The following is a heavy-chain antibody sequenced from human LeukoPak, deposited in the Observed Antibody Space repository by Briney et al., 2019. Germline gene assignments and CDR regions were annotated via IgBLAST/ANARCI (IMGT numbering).Heavy chain of an antibody. V-gene: IGHV4-59*01. Sequence: PSETLSLTCTDSGGSISSYYWSWIRQPPGKGLEWIGYIYYSGSTNYNPSLKSRVTISVDTSKNQFSLKLSSVTAADTAVYYCAAVAGVIDYWGQGTLVTVSS. CDR2: IYYSGST. CDR1: GGSISSYY. CDR3: AAVAGVIDY. D-gene: IGHD6-19*01. J-gene: IGHJ4*02.